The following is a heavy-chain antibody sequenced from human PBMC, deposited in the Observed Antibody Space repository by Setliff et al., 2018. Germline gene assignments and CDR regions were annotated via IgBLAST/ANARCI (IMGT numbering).Heavy chain of an antibody. J-gene: IGHJ4*01. D-gene: IGHD2-15*01. CDR1: DDSFTSSRYY. CDR2: IPYSGTP. CDR3: VRPGGTTVVARHFDY. V-gene: IGHV4-39*01. Sequence: SETLSLTCTVSDDSFTSSRYYWGWIRQAPGSGLEWVGSIPYSGTPYYNASVESRVTISIDTSRNQFSLELRSVTVADTATYYCVRPGGTTVVARHFDYWGSGILVTVSS.